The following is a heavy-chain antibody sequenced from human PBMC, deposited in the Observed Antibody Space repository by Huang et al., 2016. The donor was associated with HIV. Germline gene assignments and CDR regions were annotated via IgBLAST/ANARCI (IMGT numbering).Heavy chain of an antibody. CDR1: GFTFSSYA. Sequence: EVQLLESGGGLVQPGGSLRLACAASGFTFSSYAMSWVRQAQGKGLDWVSVISGGGGSTYYADSVKGRFTISRDNSKNTLYLQMNSLRAEDAAVYYCAKDPYRRSWFDHFDYWCQGALITDS. CDR3: AKDPYRRSWFDHFDY. CDR2: ISGGGGST. J-gene: IGHJ4*02. V-gene: IGHV3-23*01. D-gene: IGHD6-13*01.